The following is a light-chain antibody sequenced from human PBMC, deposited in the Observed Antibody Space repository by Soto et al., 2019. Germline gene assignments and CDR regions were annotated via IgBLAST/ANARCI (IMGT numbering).Light chain of an antibody. J-gene: IGLJ3*02. V-gene: IGLV2-14*01. CDR2: EVS. CDR3: SSYTSISTWV. CDR1: SSDVGGYNY. Sequence: QSVLTQPASVSGSPGQSITISCTGTSSDVGGYNYVSWYQQHPGKAPKLMIYEVSNRPSGVSNRFSGSKSGNTASLTISGLQAEDEADYYCSSYTSISTWVFGGGTKSPS.